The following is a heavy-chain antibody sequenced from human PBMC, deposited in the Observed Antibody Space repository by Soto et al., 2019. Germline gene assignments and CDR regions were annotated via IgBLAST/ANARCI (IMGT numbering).Heavy chain of an antibody. CDR2: IYYSGST. V-gene: IGHV4-31*03. CDR1: GGSISSGGYY. J-gene: IGHJ5*02. CDR3: ASFEGYCSGGSCYSDRAYNWFDP. D-gene: IGHD2-15*01. Sequence: SETLSLTCTVSGGSISSGGYYWSWIRQHPGKGLEWIGYIYYSGSTYYNPSLKSRVTISVDTSKNQFSLKLSSVTAADTAVYYCASFEGYCSGGSCYSDRAYNWFDPWGQGTLVTVSS.